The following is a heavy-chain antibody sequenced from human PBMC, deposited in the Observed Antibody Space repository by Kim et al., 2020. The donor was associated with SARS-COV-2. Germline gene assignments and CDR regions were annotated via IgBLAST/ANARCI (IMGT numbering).Heavy chain of an antibody. CDR1: GGSFSGYY. CDR3: ASDIAAAGRYYGMDV. D-gene: IGHD6-13*01. V-gene: IGHV4-34*01. Sequence: SETLSLTCAVYGGSFSGYYWSWIRQPPGKGLEWIGEINHSGSTNYNPSLKSRVTISVDTSKNQFSLKLSSVTAADTAVYYCASDIAAAGRYYGMDVWGQGTTVTVSS. J-gene: IGHJ6*02. CDR2: INHSGST.